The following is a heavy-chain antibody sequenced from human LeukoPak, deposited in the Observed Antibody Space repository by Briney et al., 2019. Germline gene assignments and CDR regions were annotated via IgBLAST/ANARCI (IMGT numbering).Heavy chain of an antibody. Sequence: GGSLRLSCAASGFTFSNYAMNWVRRAPGKGLEWVSGITGGGRYTYYADSVKGRFTISRDNSKNTLYLQMNNLRAEDTAVYYCAKNPAGGAADRIDYWGQGTLVTVSS. CDR3: AKNPAGGAADRIDY. CDR2: ITGGGRYT. J-gene: IGHJ4*02. D-gene: IGHD1-26*01. CDR1: GFTFSNYA. V-gene: IGHV3-23*01.